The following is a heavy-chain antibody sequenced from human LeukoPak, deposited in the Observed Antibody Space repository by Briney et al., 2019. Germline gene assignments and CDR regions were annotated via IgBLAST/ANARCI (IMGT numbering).Heavy chain of an antibody. CDR1: GYTFTGYY. D-gene: IGHD2-21*02. CDR2: IIPIFGTA. CDR3: ARRIVVVTPSQGFDY. V-gene: IGHV1-69*05. Sequence: SVKVSCKASGYTFTGYYMHWVRQAPGQWLEWMGGIIPIFGTANYAQKFQGRVTITTDESTSTAYMELTSLRSEDTAVYYCARRIVVVTPSQGFDYWGQGTLVTVSS. J-gene: IGHJ4*02.